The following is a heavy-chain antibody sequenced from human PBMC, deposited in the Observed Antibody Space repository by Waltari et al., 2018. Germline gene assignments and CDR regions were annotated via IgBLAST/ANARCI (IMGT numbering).Heavy chain of an antibody. CDR1: GFSLSTHGMC. Sequence: QVTLRESGPALVTPTQTLTLTCTFSGFSLSTHGMCVSWIRQPPGKALEWLARIDWDDDKYYSTALQTRLTISKDTSQNQVVLIMTNMDPVDTATYYCARIRLGYTTNWMNYYGMDVWGQGTTV. CDR2: IDWDDDK. D-gene: IGHD6-13*01. V-gene: IGHV2-70*15. CDR3: ARIRLGYTTNWMNYYGMDV. J-gene: IGHJ6*02.